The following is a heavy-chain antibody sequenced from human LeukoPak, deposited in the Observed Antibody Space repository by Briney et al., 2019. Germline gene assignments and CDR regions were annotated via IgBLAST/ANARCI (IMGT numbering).Heavy chain of an antibody. D-gene: IGHD1-26*01. CDR3: AKDRVGATLYFDY. Sequence: GGSLRLSCAASGFAFLNYGMSWVRQAPGKGLEWVSANSGSGVTTYYAGSVKGRFTISRDNSKNTLYLQMNSLRAEDTAVYYCAKDRVGATLYFDYWGQGTLVTVSS. V-gene: IGHV3-23*01. CDR1: GFAFLNYG. J-gene: IGHJ4*02. CDR2: NSGSGVTT.